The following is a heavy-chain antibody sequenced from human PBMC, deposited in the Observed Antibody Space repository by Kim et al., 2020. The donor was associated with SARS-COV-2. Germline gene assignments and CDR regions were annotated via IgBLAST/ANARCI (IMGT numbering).Heavy chain of an antibody. CDR3: ARVYPSGSYYGTWGNAFDI. D-gene: IGHD1-26*01. CDR1: GGTFSSYA. CDR2: IIPIFGTA. V-gene: IGHV1-69*13. Sequence: SVKVSCKASGGTFSSYAISWVRQAPGQGLEWMGGIIPIFGTANYAQKFQGRVTITADESTSTAYMELSSLRSEDTAVYYCARVYPSGSYYGTWGNAFDIWGQGTMVTVSS. J-gene: IGHJ3*02.